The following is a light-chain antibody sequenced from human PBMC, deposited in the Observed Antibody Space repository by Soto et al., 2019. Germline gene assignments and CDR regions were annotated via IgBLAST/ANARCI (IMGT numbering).Light chain of an antibody. J-gene: IGKJ5*01. CDR1: QDIAAY. Sequence: IQLTQSPSSLCASVGYRVTITCRASQDIAAYLAWYQHKPGRAPELLIHAASSLQSGVPSRFSGSGSGTDFTLTINSLQPEDFATYYCQQSYSFPITFGQGTRLEI. V-gene: IGKV1-12*01. CDR2: AAS. CDR3: QQSYSFPIT.